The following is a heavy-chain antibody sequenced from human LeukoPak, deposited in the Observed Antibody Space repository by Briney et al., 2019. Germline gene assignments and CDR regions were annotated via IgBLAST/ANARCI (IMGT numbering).Heavy chain of an antibody. J-gene: IGHJ4*02. V-gene: IGHV1-2*02. D-gene: IGHD5-12*01. CDR2: INPNSGGT. CDR3: ARDRASGYDLRLFDY. CDR1: GYTFTGYY. Sequence: ASVKVSCKASGYTFTGYYMHWVRQAPGQGLEWMGWINPNSGGTNYAQKFQGRVTMTRDTSISTAYMELSRLRSDDTAVYYCARDRASGYDLRLFDYWAREPWSPSPQ.